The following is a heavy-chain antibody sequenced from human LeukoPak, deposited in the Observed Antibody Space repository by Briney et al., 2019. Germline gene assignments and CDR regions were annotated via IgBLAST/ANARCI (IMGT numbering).Heavy chain of an antibody. CDR1: GFTFSDYY. Sequence: GGSLRLSCAASGFTFSDYYMSWIRQAPGKGLEWVSYISSSGSTIYYADSVRGRFTISRDNAKNSLYLQMNSLRAEDTAVYYCARVIAVAGYYFDYWGQGTLVTVSS. J-gene: IGHJ4*02. V-gene: IGHV3-11*01. CDR2: ISSSGSTI. D-gene: IGHD6-19*01. CDR3: ARVIAVAGYYFDY.